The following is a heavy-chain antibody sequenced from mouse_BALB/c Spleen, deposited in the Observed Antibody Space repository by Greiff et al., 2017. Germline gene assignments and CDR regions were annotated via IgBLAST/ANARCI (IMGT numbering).Heavy chain of an antibody. V-gene: IGHV5-17*02. Sequence: EVKLVESGGGLVQPGGSRKLSCAASGFTFSSFGMHWVRQAPEKGLEWVAYISSGSSTIYYADTVKGRFTISRDNPKNTLFLQMTSLRSEDTAMYYCARSNWHYAMDYWGQGTSVTVSS. D-gene: IGHD4-1*01. CDR1: GFTFSSFG. CDR2: ISSGSSTI. CDR3: ARSNWHYAMDY. J-gene: IGHJ4*01.